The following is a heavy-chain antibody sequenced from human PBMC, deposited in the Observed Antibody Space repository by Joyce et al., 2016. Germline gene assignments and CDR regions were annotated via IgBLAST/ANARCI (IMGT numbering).Heavy chain of an antibody. D-gene: IGHD7-27*01. CDR1: GGSISIHY. Sequence: QVQLQESGPGLVKPSETLSLTCTVSGGSISIHYWSWIRQPPGKRLEWMRYIYYSGSTNDRPSRQSRVTISVDTSNNQFALKLRSVSAADTAVYYCARGLGTPYGMDVWGQGTTVTVSS. CDR3: ARGLGTPYGMDV. CDR2: IYYSGST. V-gene: IGHV4-59*11. J-gene: IGHJ6*02.